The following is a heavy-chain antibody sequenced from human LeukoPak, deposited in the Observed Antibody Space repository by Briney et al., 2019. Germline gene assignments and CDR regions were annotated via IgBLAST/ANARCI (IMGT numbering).Heavy chain of an antibody. J-gene: IGHJ3*02. CDR2: INPSDSYT. Sequence: GESLKISCTGSGYNFTTYWISWVRQVPGKGLELMGRINPSDSYTNYIPSFQGHVTISADKSISTAYLQWSSLKASDTAMYYCARQDYWNAFDIWGQGTMIIVSS. CDR1: GYNFTTYW. V-gene: IGHV5-10-1*01. D-gene: IGHD1-1*01. CDR3: ARQDYWNAFDI.